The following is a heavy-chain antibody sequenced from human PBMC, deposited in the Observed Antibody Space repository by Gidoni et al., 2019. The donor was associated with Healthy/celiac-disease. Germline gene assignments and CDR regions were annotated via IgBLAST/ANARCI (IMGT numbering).Heavy chain of an antibody. Sequence: EVQLVESGGGLVQPGGSLRLSCAASGFTFSSYSLNWVRQAPGKGLEWVSYISSSSSTIYYADSVKGRFTISRDNAKNSLYLQMNSLRDEDTAVYYCARDSSRNYDFFLSRDAFDIWGQGTMVTVSS. CDR2: ISSSSSTI. CDR1: GFTFSSYS. J-gene: IGHJ3*02. CDR3: ARDSSRNYDFFLSRDAFDI. D-gene: IGHD3-3*01. V-gene: IGHV3-48*02.